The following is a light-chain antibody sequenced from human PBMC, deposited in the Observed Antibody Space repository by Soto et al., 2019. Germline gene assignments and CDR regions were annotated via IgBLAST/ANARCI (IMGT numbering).Light chain of an antibody. CDR2: DAS. J-gene: IGKJ1*01. Sequence: IVLTLSPGTLSLSPGDRATLSCRASQSVSTSYLAWYQQKPGQAPRLLIYDASNRATGVPFRFSGSGYGTDFNLTVSSLETEDFAVYYCQQRLLWPQTFGQGTKVDIK. CDR1: QSVSTSY. CDR3: QQRLLWPQT. V-gene: IGKV3-11*01.